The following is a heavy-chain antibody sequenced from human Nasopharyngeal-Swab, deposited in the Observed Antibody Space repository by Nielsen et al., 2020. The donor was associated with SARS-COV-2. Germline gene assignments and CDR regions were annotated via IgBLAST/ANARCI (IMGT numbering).Heavy chain of an antibody. Sequence: ASVKVSCKVSGYTLTELSMHWVRQAPGKGLEWMGGFDPEDGETIYAQKFQGRVTMTEDTSTDTAYMELSSLRSEDTAVYYCATFRAVYSSGWYPFDYWGQGTLVTVSS. CDR1: GYTLTELS. J-gene: IGHJ4*02. V-gene: IGHV1-24*01. CDR3: ATFRAVYSSGWYPFDY. D-gene: IGHD6-19*01. CDR2: FDPEDGET.